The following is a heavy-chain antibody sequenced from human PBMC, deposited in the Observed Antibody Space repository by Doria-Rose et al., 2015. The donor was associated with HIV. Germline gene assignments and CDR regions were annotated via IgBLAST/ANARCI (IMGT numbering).Heavy chain of an antibody. CDR1: GVSLSSPGMG. Sequence: QVTLKESGPVLVKPTETLTLTCTVSGVSLSSPGMGVSWIRQPPGKALEWFANIFSDDERSYKTSLKSRLTISRGTSKCQVVLTMTDMDPVDTATYYCARIKTSRWYHKYYFDFWGQGTLVIVSA. CDR3: ARIKTSRWYHKYYFDF. V-gene: IGHV2-26*01. CDR2: IFSDDER. J-gene: IGHJ4*02. D-gene: IGHD6-13*01.